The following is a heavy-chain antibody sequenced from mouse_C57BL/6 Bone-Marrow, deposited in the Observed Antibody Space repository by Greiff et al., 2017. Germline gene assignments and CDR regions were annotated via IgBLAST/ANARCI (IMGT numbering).Heavy chain of an antibody. D-gene: IGHD1-1*01. CDR3: TFLYYGSSFEV. CDR2: IDPENGDT. CDR1: GFNIKDDY. V-gene: IGHV14-4*01. Sequence: EVQGVESGAELVRPGASVKLSCTASGFNIKDDYMHWVKQRPEQGLEWIGWIDPENGDTEYASKFQGKATITADTSSNTAYLQLSSLTSEDTAVYYCTFLYYGSSFEVWGTGTTVTVSS. J-gene: IGHJ1*03.